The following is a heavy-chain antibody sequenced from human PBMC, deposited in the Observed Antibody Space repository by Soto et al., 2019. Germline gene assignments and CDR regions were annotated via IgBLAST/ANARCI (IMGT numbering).Heavy chain of an antibody. V-gene: IGHV3-74*01. Sequence: GGSLRSSCAASGFTFSSHWMHWVRQAPGKGLVWVSSTNSDETSTNYADSVKGRFTISRDNAKNTLYLQVNSLRAEDTAVYYCARDLRSHFDYWGHGTLVTVSS. CDR1: GFTFSSHW. J-gene: IGHJ4*01. CDR3: ARDLRSHFDY. CDR2: TNSDETST.